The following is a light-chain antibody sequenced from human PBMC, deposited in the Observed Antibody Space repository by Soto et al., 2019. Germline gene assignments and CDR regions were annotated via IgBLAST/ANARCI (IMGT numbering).Light chain of an antibody. V-gene: IGKV1-9*01. Sequence: DIQLTLSPSFLSASVGDRVTITCRASQGISTYLAWYQQKPGKAPKLLIYAASTLQSGVPSRFSGSGSGTEFTLTISSLQPEDFATYYCQQFNRYPRTFGQGTKVDIK. CDR3: QQFNRYPRT. CDR2: AAS. J-gene: IGKJ1*01. CDR1: QGISTY.